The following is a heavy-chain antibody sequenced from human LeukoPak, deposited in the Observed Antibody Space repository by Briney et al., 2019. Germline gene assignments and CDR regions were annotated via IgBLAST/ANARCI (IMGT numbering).Heavy chain of an antibody. Sequence: SVKVSCKASGGTFSSYAISWVRQAPGQGLEWMGRIIPIFGTANYAQKFQGRVTITTDESTSTACMELSSLRSEDTAVYYCARDGIANWGSPTGYDAFDIWGQGTMVTVSS. CDR1: GGTFSSYA. D-gene: IGHD7-27*01. CDR3: ARDGIANWGSPTGYDAFDI. J-gene: IGHJ3*02. CDR2: IIPIFGTA. V-gene: IGHV1-69*05.